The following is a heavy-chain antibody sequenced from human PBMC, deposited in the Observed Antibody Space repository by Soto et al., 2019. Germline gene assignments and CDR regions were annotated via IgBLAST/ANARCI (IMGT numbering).Heavy chain of an antibody. V-gene: IGHV4-59*08. D-gene: IGHD5-12*01. CDR2: IYYSGST. J-gene: IGHJ4*02. Sequence: SETLSLTCTVSGGSISSYYWSWIRQPPGKGLEWIGYIYYSGSTNYNPSLKSRVTISVDTSKNQFSLKLSSVTAADTAVYYCARHTDGYNYYFDYWGQGTLVTISS. CDR1: GGSISSYY. CDR3: ARHTDGYNYYFDY.